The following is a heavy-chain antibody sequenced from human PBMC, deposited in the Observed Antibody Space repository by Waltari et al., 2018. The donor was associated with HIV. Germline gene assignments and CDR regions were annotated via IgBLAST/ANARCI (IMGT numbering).Heavy chain of an antibody. Sequence: QVQLQESGPGLVTPSETLSITCSVSGYSIESGYYWGWIRQPPGKALELIGSSLYSGNTYYNPPLKSRLTLPLDTATNHVSLNLRSVTAADTAVYSCVSGSRRGHSHGLDYWGQGTLVTVSS. D-gene: IGHD5-18*01. J-gene: IGHJ4*02. CDR3: VSGSRRGHSHGLDY. CDR2: SLYSGNT. V-gene: IGHV4-38-2*01. CDR1: GYSIESGYY.